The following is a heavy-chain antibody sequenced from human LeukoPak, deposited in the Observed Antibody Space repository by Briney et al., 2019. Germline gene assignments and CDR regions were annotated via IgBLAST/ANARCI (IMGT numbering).Heavy chain of an antibody. CDR1: GGSISSADYY. J-gene: IGHJ4*02. CDR3: ASANYDSSGSLVRAYYFDY. D-gene: IGHD3-22*01. Sequence: NPSQTLSLTCTVSGGSISSADYYWSWIRQPPGKGLEWIGYIYYSGSTYYNPSLKSRVTISVDTSKNQFSLKLSSLTAADTAVYYCASANYDSSGSLVRAYYFDYWGQEALVTVSS. V-gene: IGHV4-30-4*01. CDR2: IYYSGST.